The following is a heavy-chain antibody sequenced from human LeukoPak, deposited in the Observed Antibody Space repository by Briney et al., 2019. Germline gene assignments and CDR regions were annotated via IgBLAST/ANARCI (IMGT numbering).Heavy chain of an antibody. CDR3: ARPPHEYSSSHIDY. CDR2: ISYDGSNK. J-gene: IGHJ4*02. V-gene: IGHV3-30-3*01. D-gene: IGHD6-6*01. Sequence: GGSLRLSCAASGFTLSSYAMHWVRQAPGKGLEWVAVISYDGSNKYYADSVKGRFTISRDNSKNTLYLQMNSLRAEDTAVYYCARPPHEYSSSHIDYWGQGTLVTVSS. CDR1: GFTLSSYA.